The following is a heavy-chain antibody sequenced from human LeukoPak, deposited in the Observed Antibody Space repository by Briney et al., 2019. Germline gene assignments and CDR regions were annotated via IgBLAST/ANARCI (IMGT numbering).Heavy chain of an antibody. CDR1: GFTFSSYG. Sequence: GGSLRLSCAASGFTFSSYGMHWVRQAPGKGLEWVAVISYDGSNKYYADSVEGRFTISRDNSKNTLYLQMNSLRAEDTAVYYCARDRASSGPLTYYFDYWGQGTLVTVSS. J-gene: IGHJ4*02. CDR2: ISYDGSNK. V-gene: IGHV3-30*03. D-gene: IGHD6-19*01. CDR3: ARDRASSGPLTYYFDY.